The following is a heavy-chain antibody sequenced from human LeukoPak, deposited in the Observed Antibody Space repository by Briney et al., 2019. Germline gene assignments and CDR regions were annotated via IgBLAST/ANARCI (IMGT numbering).Heavy chain of an antibody. Sequence: ASVTVSCTASGYTFTIYDINWVRQAPGQGLEWMGWMNPNSGNTGYAQKFQGRVTMTRNTSISTAYMELSSLRSEDTAVYYCARAGGYSYGQAFDYWGQGTLVTVSS. V-gene: IGHV1-8*01. CDR3: ARAGGYSYGQAFDY. D-gene: IGHD5-18*01. CDR1: GYTFTIYD. J-gene: IGHJ4*02. CDR2: MNPNSGNT.